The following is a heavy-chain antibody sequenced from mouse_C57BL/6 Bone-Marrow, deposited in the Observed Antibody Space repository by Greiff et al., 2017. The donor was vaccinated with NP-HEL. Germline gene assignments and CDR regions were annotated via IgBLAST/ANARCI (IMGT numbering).Heavy chain of an antibody. Sequence: QVQLQQSGAELARPGASVKLSCKASGYTFTSYGISWVKQRTGQGLEWIGEIYPRSGNTYYNEKFKGKATLTADKSSSTAYMELRSLTSEDSAVYFCARGDYDRAYWGQGTLVTVSA. CDR3: ARGDYDRAY. CDR1: GYTFTSYG. J-gene: IGHJ3*01. D-gene: IGHD2-4*01. V-gene: IGHV1-81*01. CDR2: IYPRSGNT.